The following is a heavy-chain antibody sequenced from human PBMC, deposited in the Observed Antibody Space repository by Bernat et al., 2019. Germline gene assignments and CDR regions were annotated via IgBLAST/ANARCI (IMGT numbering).Heavy chain of an antibody. J-gene: IGHJ4*02. CDR3: AREDTYYYGSGDLGR. D-gene: IGHD3-10*01. CDR2: INPSGGST. CDR1: GYTFTSYY. Sequence: QVQLVQSGAEVKKPGASVKVPCKASGYTFTSYYMHWVRQAPGQGLEWMGIINPSGGSTSYAQKFQGRVTMTRDTSTSTVYMELSSLRSEDTAVYYCAREDTYYYGSGDLGRWGQGTLVTVSS. V-gene: IGHV1-46*01.